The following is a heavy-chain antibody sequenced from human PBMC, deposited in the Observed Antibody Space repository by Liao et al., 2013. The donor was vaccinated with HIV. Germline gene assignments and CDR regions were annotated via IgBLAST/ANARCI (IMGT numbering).Heavy chain of an antibody. J-gene: IGHJ4*02. CDR2: IYTSGST. CDR1: GGSISSGSYY. D-gene: IGHD6-6*01. V-gene: IGHV4-61*02. CDR3: ARGSSSSVVY. Sequence: QVQLQESGPGLVKPSQTLSLTCTVSGGSISSGSYYWSWIRQPAGKGLECIGRIYTSGSTNYNPSLKSRVTMSVDTSKNQFSLKLSSVTAADTAVYYCARGSSSSVVYWGQGTLVTVSS.